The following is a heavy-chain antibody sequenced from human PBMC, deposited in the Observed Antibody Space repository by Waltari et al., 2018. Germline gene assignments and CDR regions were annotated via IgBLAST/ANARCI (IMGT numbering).Heavy chain of an antibody. V-gene: IGHV4-34*01. J-gene: IGHJ6*01. CDR3: ARGISVAGTPITNSYFRMDV. Sequence: QVHLVQWGAGLLKPSETLSLTCAGGSSSGYDWTWMRQAPGTGLEWIGVIIHPGSTNYNPSLRHRVTISKDTSKNQVSLKLTSLTAADTAVYYCARGISVAGTPITNSYFRMDVWGDGTSVTVSS. CDR1: GSSSGYD. D-gene: IGHD6-19*01. CDR2: IIHPGST.